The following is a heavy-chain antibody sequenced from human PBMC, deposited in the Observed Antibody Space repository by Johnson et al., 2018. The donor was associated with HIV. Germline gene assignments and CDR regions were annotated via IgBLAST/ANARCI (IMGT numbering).Heavy chain of an antibody. CDR1: GFTFSNAW. J-gene: IGHJ3*02. V-gene: IGHV3-15*01. D-gene: IGHD6-13*01. CDR2: IKSTTDGGTT. CDR3: TTAAAAPYAFDI. Sequence: VQLVESGGGLVKPGGSLRLSCAASGFTFSNAWMSWVRQAPGKGLEWVGRIKSTTDGGTTDYAAPVKGRFTISRDDSTNTLYLQMNSLKTEDTAVYYCTTAAAAPYAFDIWGQGTMVTVSS.